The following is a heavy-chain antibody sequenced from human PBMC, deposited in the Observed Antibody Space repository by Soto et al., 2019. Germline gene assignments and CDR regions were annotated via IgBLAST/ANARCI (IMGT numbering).Heavy chain of an antibody. D-gene: IGHD6-13*01. V-gene: IGHV3-30*03. Sequence: EGSLTLSCAASGFTFSSYGMHWVRQAPGKGLEWVAVISYDGSNKYYADSVKGRFTISRDNSKNTLYLQMNSLRAEDTAVYYCALCWAGAGTSWFDPCGQXTLVTVSS. J-gene: IGHJ5*02. CDR2: ISYDGSNK. CDR1: GFTFSSYG. CDR3: ALCWAGAGTSWFDP.